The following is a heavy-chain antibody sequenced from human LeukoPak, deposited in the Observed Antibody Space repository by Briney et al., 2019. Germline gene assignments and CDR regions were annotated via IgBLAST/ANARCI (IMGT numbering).Heavy chain of an antibody. CDR3: ARTSRHFYGSGSNLTPWPADMDV. J-gene: IGHJ6*02. CDR1: GDSINSYY. D-gene: IGHD3-10*01. V-gene: IGHV4-59*01. CDR2: IYYSGST. Sequence: SETLSLTCTVSGDSINSYYWTWIRQPPGKGLEWVGYIYYSGSTHYNPSLNSRVSISLDTSKNQFSLQLSSVPAADTAVYYCARTSRHFYGSGSNLTPWPADMDVWGQATTVTVSS.